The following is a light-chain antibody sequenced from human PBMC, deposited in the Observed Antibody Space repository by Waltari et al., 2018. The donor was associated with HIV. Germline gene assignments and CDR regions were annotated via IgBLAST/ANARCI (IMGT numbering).Light chain of an antibody. CDR3: AAWDDSLNGVV. CDR1: STNIGSNT. V-gene: IGLV1-44*01. J-gene: IGLJ2*01. CDR2: SNN. Sequence: QSVLTHPPSASGTPGTRGTIPCSGSSTNIGSNTVNWYQPLPGTPPKLLIYSNNQRPSGVPDRFSGSKSGTSASRAISGLQSEDEADYYCAAWDDSLNGVVFGGGTKLTVL.